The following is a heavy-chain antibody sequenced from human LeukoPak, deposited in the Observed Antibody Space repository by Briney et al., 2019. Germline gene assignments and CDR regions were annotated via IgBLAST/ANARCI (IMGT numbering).Heavy chain of an antibody. CDR3: ARLRDYYYNYMDV. CDR2: IYYSGST. V-gene: IGHV4-39*01. Sequence: SSETLSLTCTVSGGSISSSSYYWGWIRQPPGKGLEWIGSIYYSGSTYYNPSLKSRVTISVDTSKIQISLKLNSVTAADTAVYYCARLRDYYYNYMDVRGKGTTVTISS. CDR1: GGSISSSSYY. J-gene: IGHJ6*03.